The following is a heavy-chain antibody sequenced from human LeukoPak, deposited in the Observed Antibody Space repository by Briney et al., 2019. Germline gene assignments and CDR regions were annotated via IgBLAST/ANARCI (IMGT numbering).Heavy chain of an antibody. J-gene: IGHJ6*02. V-gene: IGHV3-66*01. CDR1: GFTVSSNY. D-gene: IGHD2-15*01. CDR2: IYSGGST. CDR3: ARAPGYCSGGSCYKYYHGMDV. Sequence: GGSLRLSCAASGFTVSSNYMSWVRQAPGKGLEWVSVIYSGGSTYYADSVKGRFTISRDNSKNTLYLQMNSLRAEDTAVYYCARAPGYCSGGSCYKYYHGMDVWGQGTTVTVSS.